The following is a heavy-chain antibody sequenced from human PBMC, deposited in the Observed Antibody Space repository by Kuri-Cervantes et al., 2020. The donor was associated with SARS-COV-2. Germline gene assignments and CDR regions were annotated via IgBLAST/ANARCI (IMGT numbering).Heavy chain of an antibody. CDR3: ARSRITIFGVVTIPLDY. CDR1: GYTFTSQY. D-gene: IGHD3-3*01. J-gene: IGHJ4*02. Sequence: ASVKVSCKASGYTFTSQYLHWVRQAPGQGLEWMGIINPSGGSTSYAQKFQGRVTMTRNTSISTAYMELSSLRSEDTAVYYCARSRITIFGVVTIPLDYWGQGTLVTVSS. V-gene: IGHV1-46*01. CDR2: INPSGGST.